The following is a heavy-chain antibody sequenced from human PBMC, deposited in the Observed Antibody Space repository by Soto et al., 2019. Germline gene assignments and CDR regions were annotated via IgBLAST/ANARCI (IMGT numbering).Heavy chain of an antibody. Sequence: GGSLRLSCAASGFTFASCAMTWVRQAPGKGLEWVSAIRGTGGSTYYAGSVKGRFTISRDNLKDTLFLQMNSLRAEDTAVYYCAGWFGDLLPPRFDYWGQGTLVTVSS. CDR2: IRGTGGST. D-gene: IGHD3-10*01. CDR3: AGWFGDLLPPRFDY. V-gene: IGHV3-23*01. J-gene: IGHJ4*02. CDR1: GFTFASCA.